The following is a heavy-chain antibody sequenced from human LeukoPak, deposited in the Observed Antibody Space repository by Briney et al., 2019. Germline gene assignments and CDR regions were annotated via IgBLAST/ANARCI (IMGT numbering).Heavy chain of an antibody. D-gene: IGHD5-18*01. J-gene: IGHJ4*02. CDR1: GFTFSSYA. Sequence: GGSLRLSCAASGFTFSSYAVHWVRQAPGKGLEWVAVISYDGSNKYYADSVKGRFTISRDNSKNTLYLQMNSLRAEDTAVYYCARVLGYSYCAYDYWGQGTLVTVSS. V-gene: IGHV3-30-3*01. CDR2: ISYDGSNK. CDR3: ARVLGYSYCAYDY.